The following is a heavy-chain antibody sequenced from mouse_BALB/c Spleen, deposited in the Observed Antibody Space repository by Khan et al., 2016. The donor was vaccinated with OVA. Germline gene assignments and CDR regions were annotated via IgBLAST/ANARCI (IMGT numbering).Heavy chain of an antibody. CDR2: IFPGTGTT. J-gene: IGHJ3*01. Sequence: QVQLNQSGAELVKPGASVKLSCKTSGYTFTSYWIQWVKQRPGQGLGWIGQIFPGTGTTYYNENFKGKATLTVDTSSNTAYMQFSSLTSEDSAVYFCARGYFGNYEFAYWGQGTLVTVSP. CDR1: GYTFTSYW. V-gene: IGHV1S132*01. D-gene: IGHD2-1*01. CDR3: ARGYFGNYEFAY.